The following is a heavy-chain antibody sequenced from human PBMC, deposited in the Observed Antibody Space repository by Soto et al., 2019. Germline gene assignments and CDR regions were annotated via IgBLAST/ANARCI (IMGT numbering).Heavy chain of an antibody. CDR2: ISWNSDTV. V-gene: IGHV3-9*01. CDR3: VKGRRASLVVAAGMNLFDS. CDR1: GFSFESYG. J-gene: IGHJ5*01. Sequence: EVQLVESGGGLAQPGRSLRLSCAASGFSFESYGMHWVRQIPGKGLQWVSGISWNSDTVGYADSVRGRFTVYRDNARNSFFLQMNSLCREDTAFYQCVKGRRASLVVAAGMNLFDSWVQGTLVTVSS. D-gene: IGHD6-13*01.